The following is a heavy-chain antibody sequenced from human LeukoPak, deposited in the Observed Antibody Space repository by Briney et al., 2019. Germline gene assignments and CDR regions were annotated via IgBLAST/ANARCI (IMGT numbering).Heavy chain of an antibody. D-gene: IGHD3-22*01. CDR3: ARDYYDSSGPWFDP. CDR2: IYHSGST. V-gene: IGHV4-38-2*02. J-gene: IGHJ5*02. CDR1: GFTFSDYY. Sequence: GSLRLSCAASGFTFSDYYMSWIRQPPGKGLEGIGSIYHSGSTYYNPSLNSRVTISVDTSKNQFSLKLSSVTAADTAVYYCARDYYDSSGPWFDPWGQGTLVTVSS.